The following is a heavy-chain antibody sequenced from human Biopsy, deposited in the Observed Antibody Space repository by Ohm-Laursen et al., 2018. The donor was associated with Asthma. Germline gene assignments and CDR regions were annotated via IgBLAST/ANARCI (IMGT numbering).Heavy chain of an antibody. J-gene: IGHJ5*02. D-gene: IGHD3-16*01. CDR3: ANSVSFAVWDWFDP. Sequence: SVRVSCKVSGSSLTKISMHWVRQAPGKGLEWLGGFDAEDGETIYAQGFEGRVTMMEESFTNTAYLELRSLRSEDTAVYYCANSVSFAVWDWFDPWGQGPLVIVS. CDR2: FDAEDGET. CDR1: GSSLTKIS. V-gene: IGHV1-24*01.